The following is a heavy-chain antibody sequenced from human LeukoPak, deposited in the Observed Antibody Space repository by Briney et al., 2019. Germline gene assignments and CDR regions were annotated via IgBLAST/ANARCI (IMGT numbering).Heavy chain of an antibody. CDR3: ARGVGYCSGGSCYSALDY. CDR2: ISSNGGST. Sequence: GGSLRLSCAASGFTFSSYAMHWVRQATGKGLEYVSAISSNGGSTYYADSVKGRFTISRDNSKNTLYLQMGSLRAEDMAVYYCARGVGYCSGGSCYSALDYWGQGTLVTVSS. CDR1: GFTFSSYA. V-gene: IGHV3-64*02. D-gene: IGHD2-15*01. J-gene: IGHJ4*02.